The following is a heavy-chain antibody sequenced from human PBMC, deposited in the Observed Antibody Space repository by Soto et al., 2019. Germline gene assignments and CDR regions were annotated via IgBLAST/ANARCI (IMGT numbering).Heavy chain of an antibody. CDR1: GFTFSSYG. Sequence: GGSLRLSCAASGFTFSSYGMHWVRQAPGKGLEWVAVIWYDGSNKYYADSVKGRFTISRDNSKNTLYLQMNSLRAEDTAVYYCARSPSSGWKTDYWGQGTLVTVSS. CDR3: ARSPSSGWKTDY. J-gene: IGHJ4*02. V-gene: IGHV3-33*01. D-gene: IGHD6-19*01. CDR2: IWYDGSNK.